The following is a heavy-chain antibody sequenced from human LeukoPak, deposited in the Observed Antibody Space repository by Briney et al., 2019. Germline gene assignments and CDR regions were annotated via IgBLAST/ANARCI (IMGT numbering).Heavy chain of an antibody. Sequence: GGSLRLSCAASRFTCDDYGMHWVRQVPGKGLEWVSLISGDGSSTYYADSVKGRFTISRDNSKNSLYLQMNSLRTEDTALYYCAKDAYSSGWYYFGSWGQGTLVTVSS. J-gene: IGHJ4*02. D-gene: IGHD6-19*01. V-gene: IGHV3-43*02. CDR1: RFTCDDYG. CDR3: AKDAYSSGWYYFGS. CDR2: ISGDGSST.